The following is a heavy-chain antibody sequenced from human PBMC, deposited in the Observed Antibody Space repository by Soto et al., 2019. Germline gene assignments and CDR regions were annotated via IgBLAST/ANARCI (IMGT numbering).Heavy chain of an antibody. J-gene: IGHJ4*02. Sequence: EVQLVESGGGLVQPGGSLRLSCAASGFTFSSYWMSWVHQAPGKGLEWVANIKQDGSEKYYVDSVKGRFTISRDNAKNSLYLQMNSLRAEDTAVYYCAREEGYSSSWGLDWGQGTLVTVSS. CDR1: GFTFSSYW. CDR3: AREEGYSSSWGLD. CDR2: IKQDGSEK. V-gene: IGHV3-7*01. D-gene: IGHD6-13*01.